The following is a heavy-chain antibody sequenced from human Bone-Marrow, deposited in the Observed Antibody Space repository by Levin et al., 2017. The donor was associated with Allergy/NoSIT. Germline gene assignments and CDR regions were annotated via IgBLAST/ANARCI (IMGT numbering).Heavy chain of an antibody. CDR1: GYTFTSYG. J-gene: IGHJ4*02. Sequence: GESLKISCKASGYTFTSYGISWVRQAPGQGLEWMGWISAYNGNTNYAQKLQGRVTMTTDTSTSTAYMELRSLRSDDTAVYYCARGSRGYVGATTLDYWGQGTLVTVSS. CDR2: ISAYNGNT. CDR3: ARGSRGYVGATTLDY. V-gene: IGHV1-18*01. D-gene: IGHD1-26*01.